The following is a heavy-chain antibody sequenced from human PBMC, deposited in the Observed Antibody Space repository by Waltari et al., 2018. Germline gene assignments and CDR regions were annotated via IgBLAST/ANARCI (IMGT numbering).Heavy chain of an antibody. J-gene: IGHJ2*01. Sequence: QVQLVQSGAEVKKPGSSVTVSCTASGGTFSSYAISWVRQAPGPGLGWMGGIIPIFGTANVAQKFQGRVTITADESSCTAYMELSRLRSEDTAVYYCARRGYCSGGSCYYRRYFDLWGRGTLVTVSS. D-gene: IGHD2-15*01. CDR2: IIPIFGTA. CDR1: GGTFSSYA. V-gene: IGHV1-69*12. CDR3: ARRGYCSGGSCYYRRYFDL.